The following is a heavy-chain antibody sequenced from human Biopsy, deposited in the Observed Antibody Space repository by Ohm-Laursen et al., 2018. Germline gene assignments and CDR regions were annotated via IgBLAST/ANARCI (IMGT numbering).Heavy chain of an antibody. J-gene: IGHJ6*02. V-gene: IGHV1-18*01. CDR1: GYTFTSYG. Sequence: ASVKVSCKASGYTFTSYGISWVRQAPGQGLEWMGWINTENGNTIYAQNLQGRVTMTADTSTSTAYMEVTSLRSDDTAVYYCARAKLEPVYYYYGMDVWGQGTTVTVSS. CDR2: INTENGNT. D-gene: IGHD1-1*01. CDR3: ARAKLEPVYYYYGMDV.